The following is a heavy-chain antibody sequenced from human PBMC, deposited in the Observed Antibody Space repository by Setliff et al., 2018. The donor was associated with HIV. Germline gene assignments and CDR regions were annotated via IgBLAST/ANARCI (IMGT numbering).Heavy chain of an antibody. CDR1: GGSISSGSYY. CDR2: IYSSGKT. CDR3: ARDPYCSGDGCFRYYQH. Sequence: SETLSLTCTVSGGSISSGSYYWSWIRQPPGRALEWVGRIYSSGKTNYNPSLKSRLKMSIDTSKNQFSLMLNSVTAADTAVYFCARDPYCSGDGCFRYYQHWGRGTLVT. J-gene: IGHJ1*01. V-gene: IGHV4-61*02. D-gene: IGHD2-15*01.